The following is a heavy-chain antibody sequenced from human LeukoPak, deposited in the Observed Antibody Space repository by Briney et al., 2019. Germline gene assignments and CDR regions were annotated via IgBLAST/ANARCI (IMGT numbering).Heavy chain of an antibody. Sequence: PSETLSLTCTVSGGSISSYHWSWIRQPPGKGLEWIGYIYYSGSTNYNPSLKSRVTISADTSKNQFSLKLSSVTAADTAVYYCARVMSGYSYGYPDYWGQGTLVIVSS. CDR1: GGSISSYH. CDR3: ARVMSGYSYGYPDY. V-gene: IGHV4-59*01. D-gene: IGHD5-18*01. J-gene: IGHJ4*02. CDR2: IYYSGST.